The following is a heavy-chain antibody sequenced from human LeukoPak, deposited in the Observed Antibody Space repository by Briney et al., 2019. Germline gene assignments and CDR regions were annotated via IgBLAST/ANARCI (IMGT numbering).Heavy chain of an antibody. CDR1: GASISSSTYY. CDR2: IYYSGST. Sequence: SETLSLTCTVSGASISSSTYYWSWIRQPPGKGLEWIGYIYYSGSTNYNPSLKSRVTISVDTSKNQFSLKLSSVTAADTAVYYCARDPLGSGAYQHWGQGTLVTVSS. D-gene: IGHD3-10*01. V-gene: IGHV4-61*01. J-gene: IGHJ1*01. CDR3: ARDPLGSGAYQH.